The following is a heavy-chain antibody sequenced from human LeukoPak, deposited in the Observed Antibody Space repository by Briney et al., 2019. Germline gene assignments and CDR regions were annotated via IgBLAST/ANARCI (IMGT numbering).Heavy chain of an antibody. CDR2: IIPILGIA. D-gene: IGHD3-22*01. J-gene: IGHJ4*02. Sequence: ASVKVSCKASGGTFSSYAISWVRQAPGQGLEWMGRIIPILGIANYAQKFQGRVTITADKSTSTAYMELSSLRSEDTAVSYCARSADSSGYAYWGQGTLVTVSS. V-gene: IGHV1-69*04. CDR3: ARSADSSGYAY. CDR1: GGTFSSYA.